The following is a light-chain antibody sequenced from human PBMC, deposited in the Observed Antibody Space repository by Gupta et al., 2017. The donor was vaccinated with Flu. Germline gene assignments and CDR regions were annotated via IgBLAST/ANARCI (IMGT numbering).Light chain of an antibody. CDR1: QDITNY. CDR2: DAS. Sequence: PSSLSASVGDRVTITCQASQDITNYLNWHQQKPGIAPKLLIYDASNLETPVPSSFSGSGSGISFTFTITSLQPEDIATYYCQEYDNLPLTFGGGAXVEIK. V-gene: IGKV1-33*01. CDR3: QEYDNLPLT. J-gene: IGKJ4*01.